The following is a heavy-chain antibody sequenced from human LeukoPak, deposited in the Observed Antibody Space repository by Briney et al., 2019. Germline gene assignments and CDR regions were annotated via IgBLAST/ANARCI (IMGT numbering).Heavy chain of an antibody. D-gene: IGHD4-17*01. Sequence: SETLSLTCTVSGGSISDYYWSWIRQPPGKGLEWIGYIYYSGSTNYNPSLKSRVTISVDTSKNQFSLKLSSVTAADTAVYYCARTTVTPPDYYYYGMDVWGQGTTVTVSS. J-gene: IGHJ6*02. CDR2: IYYSGST. CDR3: ARTTVTPPDYYYYGMDV. V-gene: IGHV4-59*01. CDR1: GGSISDYY.